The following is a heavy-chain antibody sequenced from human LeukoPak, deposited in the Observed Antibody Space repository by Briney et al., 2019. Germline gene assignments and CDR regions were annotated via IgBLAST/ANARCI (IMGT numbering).Heavy chain of an antibody. V-gene: IGHV4-39*02. D-gene: IGHD1-26*01. Sequence: PSETLSLTCTVSGGSISSSSYYWGWIRQPPGKGLEWIGSIYYSGSTYYNPSLKSRVTISVDTSKNQFSLKLSSVTAADTAVYYCARDFSSGSYYSMILDPWGQGTLVTVSS. J-gene: IGHJ5*02. CDR2: IYYSGST. CDR3: ARDFSSGSYYSMILDP. CDR1: GGSISSSSYY.